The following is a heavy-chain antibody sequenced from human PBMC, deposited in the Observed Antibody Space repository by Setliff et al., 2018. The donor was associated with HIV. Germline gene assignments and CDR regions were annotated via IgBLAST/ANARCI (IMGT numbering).Heavy chain of an antibody. CDR2: VSYDGTYK. D-gene: IGHD6-6*01. J-gene: IGHJ3*01. Sequence: PGGSLRLSCEASGFNFDLYGFHWVRQAPGKGLEWVAVVSYDGTYKNYADSVKGRFTISRDNSRSTVYVQMNSLRAEDTAVYYCARDIPPEYPGFDLWGQGTVVTVSS. V-gene: IGHV3-30*04. CDR1: GFNFDLYG. CDR3: ARDIPPEYPGFDL.